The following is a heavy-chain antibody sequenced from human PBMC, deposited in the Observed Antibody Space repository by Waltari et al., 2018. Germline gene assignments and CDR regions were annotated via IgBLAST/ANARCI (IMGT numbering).Heavy chain of an antibody. CDR2: INHSGST. CDR1: GGSFSGYY. CDR3: ARGRYGGNSDYFQH. Sequence: QVPLHPWGAGLLKPSETLSLPCAVHGGSFSGYYWRWIRQPPGKGLGWIGEINHSGSTNYNPSLKSRVTISVDTSKNQFSLKLSAVTAADTAVYYCARGRYGGNSDYFQHWGQGTLVTVSS. V-gene: IGHV4-34*01. D-gene: IGHD2-21*02. J-gene: IGHJ1*01.